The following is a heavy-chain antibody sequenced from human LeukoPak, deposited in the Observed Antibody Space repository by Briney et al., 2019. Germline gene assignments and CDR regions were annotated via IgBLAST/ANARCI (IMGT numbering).Heavy chain of an antibody. CDR1: GFSLSTSGVG. V-gene: IGHV2-5*01. CDR2: IYWNDDK. Sequence: SGPTLVNPTQTLTLTCTFSGFSLSTSGVGVGWIRQPPGKALEWLALIYWNDDKRYSPSLKSRLTITKDTSKNQMVLTMTNMDPVDTATYYCAHETYCGGDCYFPFDYWGQGTLVTVSS. CDR3: AHETYCGGDCYFPFDY. J-gene: IGHJ4*02. D-gene: IGHD2-21*02.